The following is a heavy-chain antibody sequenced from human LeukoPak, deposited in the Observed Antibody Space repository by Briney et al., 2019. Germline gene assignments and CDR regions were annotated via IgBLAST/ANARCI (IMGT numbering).Heavy chain of an antibody. V-gene: IGHV3-48*03. CDR1: GFTLSSYE. J-gene: IGHJ5*01. CDR2: ISISGSTM. D-gene: IGHD4-23*01. CDR3: ARDSDYDGIDS. Sequence: GGSLRLSCVASGFTLSSYEMFCVRQAPGKGLEWLSYISISGSTMYYADSVKGRFTISRDSAKNSLYLQMNSLRAEDTAVYYCARDSDYDGIDSWGQGTLVTVSS.